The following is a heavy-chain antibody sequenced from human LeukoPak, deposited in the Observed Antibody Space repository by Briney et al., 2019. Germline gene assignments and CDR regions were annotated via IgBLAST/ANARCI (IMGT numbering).Heavy chain of an antibody. V-gene: IGHV3-23*01. Sequence: QSGGSLRLSCAASGFTFSSYAMSWVRQAPGKGLEWVSAISGSGGSTYYADSVKGRFTISRDNSKNTLYLQMNSLRAEDTAVYYCAKGSSSTSGPRCYFDYWGQGTLVTVSS. CDR1: GFTFSSYA. CDR3: AKGSSSTSGPRCYFDY. D-gene: IGHD6-13*01. CDR2: ISGSGGST. J-gene: IGHJ4*02.